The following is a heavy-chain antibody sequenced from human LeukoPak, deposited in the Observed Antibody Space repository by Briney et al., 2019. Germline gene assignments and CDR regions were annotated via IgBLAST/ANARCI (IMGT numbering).Heavy chain of an antibody. D-gene: IGHD2-21*02. CDR3: ARHLRGSLTAIYYQYGLDV. Sequence: SETLSLTCTVSGGSISSYYWSWIRQPPGKGLEWIGYIYTSRSTKYNPSLKGRVTLSVDTSKYQPSLELTSVTAADTAVYYCARHLRGSLTAIYYQYGLDVWGQGTTVTISS. CDR1: GGSISSYY. J-gene: IGHJ6*02. V-gene: IGHV4-4*09. CDR2: IYTSRST.